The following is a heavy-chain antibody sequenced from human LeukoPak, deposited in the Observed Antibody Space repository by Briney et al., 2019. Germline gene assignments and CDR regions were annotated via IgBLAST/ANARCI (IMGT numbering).Heavy chain of an antibody. Sequence: AALVKVSCKASGYTFTSYYMHWVRQAPGQGLEWMGIINPSGGSTSYAQKFQGRVTMTRDTSTSTVYMELSSLRSEDTAVYYCARDRGIAPLMDVWGQGTTVTVSS. D-gene: IGHD6-13*01. CDR3: ARDRGIAPLMDV. CDR1: GYTFTSYY. V-gene: IGHV1-46*01. J-gene: IGHJ6*02. CDR2: INPSGGST.